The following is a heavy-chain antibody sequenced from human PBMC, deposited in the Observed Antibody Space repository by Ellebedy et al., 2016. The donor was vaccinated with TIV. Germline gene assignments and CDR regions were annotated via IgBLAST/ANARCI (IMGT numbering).Heavy chain of an antibody. V-gene: IGHV3-15*01. CDR2: IRRKTDGGAT. CDR1: GFTFMNAW. Sequence: GESLKISCATSGFTFMNAWMSWVRQAPGKGLEWVGRIRRKTDGGATDYAAPLKGRVTISRDDSRDTLHLQMNSLRTEDTAMYYCTTDNTPAGHDQWGQGTLVTVSS. D-gene: IGHD2-15*01. CDR3: TTDNTPAGHDQ. J-gene: IGHJ4*02.